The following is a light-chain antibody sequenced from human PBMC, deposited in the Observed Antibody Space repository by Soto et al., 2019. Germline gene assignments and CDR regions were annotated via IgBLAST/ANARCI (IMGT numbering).Light chain of an antibody. CDR2: KAS. J-gene: IGKJ1*01. CDR3: QQYNDKWT. Sequence: DIQMTQSPSTLSASVGDRVTITCRASQSISSWLAWHQQKPGKAPRLLIYKASNLESGVPSRFSGSGSGTECTLTIPSLQPDDSATYYCQQYNDKWTFGQGTKVAIK. V-gene: IGKV1-5*03. CDR1: QSISSW.